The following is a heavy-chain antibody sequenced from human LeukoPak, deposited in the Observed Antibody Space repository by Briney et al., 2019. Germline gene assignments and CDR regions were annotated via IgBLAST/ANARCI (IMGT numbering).Heavy chain of an antibody. J-gene: IGHJ6*02. V-gene: IGHV3-30*04. CDR3: ARDRRDTAMARGYYYGMDV. D-gene: IGHD5-18*01. Sequence: GSLRLSCAASGFTFSSYAMHWVRPAPGKGLEWVAVISYDGSNKYYADSVKGRFTISRDNSKNTLCLQMNSLRAEDTAVYYCARDRRDTAMARGYYYGMDVWGQGTTVTVSS. CDR2: ISYDGSNK. CDR1: GFTFSSYA.